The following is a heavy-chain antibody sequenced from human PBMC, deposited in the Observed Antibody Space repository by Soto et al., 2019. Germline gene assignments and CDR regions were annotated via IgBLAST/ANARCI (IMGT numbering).Heavy chain of an antibody. CDR1: GFTFSSYA. V-gene: IGHV3-30-3*01. J-gene: IGHJ6*02. CDR2: ISYDGSNK. CDR3: GRDQVAAAGSHYYYGVDI. D-gene: IGHD6-13*01. Sequence: QVQLVESGGGVVQPGRSLRLSCAASGFTFSSYAMHWVRQVPGEGLEWVAVISYDGSNKYYADSVKGRFTISRDNSKNVLYLQMDSLRAEDTAMYYCGRDQVAAAGSHYYYGVDIWGQGTTVTVSS.